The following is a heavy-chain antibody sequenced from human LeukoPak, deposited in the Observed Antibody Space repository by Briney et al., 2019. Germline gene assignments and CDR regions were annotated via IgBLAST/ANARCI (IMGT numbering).Heavy chain of an antibody. CDR2: INPNSGGT. V-gene: IGHV1-2*02. D-gene: IGHD6-13*01. J-gene: IGHJ5*02. CDR3: ARDRRSSNSNWFDP. Sequence: ASVKVSCKASGYTFTGYYMHWARQAPGQGLEWMGWINPNSGGTNYAQKFQGRVTMTRDTSISTAYMELSRLRSDDTAVYYCARDRRSSNSNWFDPWGQGTLVTVPS. CDR1: GYTFTGYY.